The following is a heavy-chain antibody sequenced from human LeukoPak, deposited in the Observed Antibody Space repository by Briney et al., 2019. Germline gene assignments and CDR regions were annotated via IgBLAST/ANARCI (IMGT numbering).Heavy chain of an antibody. Sequence: PSETLSLTCTVSGGSISSYYWSWIRQPPGKGLEWIGYIYYSGSTNYNPSLKSRVTISVDTSKNQFSLKLSSVTAADTAVYYCARERSVWGSYRPYNWFDPWGQGTLVTVSS. V-gene: IGHV4-59*12. CDR3: ARERSVWGSYRPYNWFDP. CDR1: GGSISSYY. D-gene: IGHD3-16*02. J-gene: IGHJ5*02. CDR2: IYYSGST.